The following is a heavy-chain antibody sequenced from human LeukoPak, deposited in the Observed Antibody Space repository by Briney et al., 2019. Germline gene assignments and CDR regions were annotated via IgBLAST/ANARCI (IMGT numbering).Heavy chain of an antibody. CDR1: GFTVSSNY. CDR2: ISSSSSYI. CDR3: ARDSGYDFWSGYYPFDY. V-gene: IGHV3-21*01. D-gene: IGHD3-3*01. J-gene: IGHJ4*02. Sequence: PGGSLRLSCAASGFTVSSNYMSWVRQAPGKGLEWVSSISSSSSYIYYADSVKGRFTISRDNAKNSLYLQMNSLRAEDTAVYYCARDSGYDFWSGYYPFDYWGQGTLVTVSS.